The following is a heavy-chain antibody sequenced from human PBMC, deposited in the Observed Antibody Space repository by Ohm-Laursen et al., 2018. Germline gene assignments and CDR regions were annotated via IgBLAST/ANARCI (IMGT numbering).Heavy chain of an antibody. D-gene: IGHD4-17*01. CDR3: AKKRMPKVTTFLDY. V-gene: IGHV3-30*18. Sequence: SLRLSCTASGFTFSTYGMHWVRQAPGKGLEWVALTSSDGSNKYYADSVKGRFTISRDNSKRTLYLQMDSLRVEDTAVYYCAKKRMPKVTTFLDYWGQGTLVTVSS. CDR2: TSSDGSNK. CDR1: GFTFSTYG. J-gene: IGHJ4*02.